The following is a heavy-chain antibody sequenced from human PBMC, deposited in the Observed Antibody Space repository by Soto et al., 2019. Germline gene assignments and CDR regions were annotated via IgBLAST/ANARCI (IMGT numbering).Heavy chain of an antibody. J-gene: IGHJ6*02. V-gene: IGHV1-3*01. Sequence: QVQLVQSGAEVKKPGASVKVSCKASGYTFTSYAMHWVRQAPGQRLEWMGWINAGNGNTKYSQKFQGRVTITRDTPASTAYMELSSLRSEDTAVYYCARDLYGGSYPVQALCYYGMDVWGQGTTVTVSS. CDR3: ARDLYGGSYPVQALCYYGMDV. D-gene: IGHD1-26*01. CDR2: INAGNGNT. CDR1: GYTFTSYA.